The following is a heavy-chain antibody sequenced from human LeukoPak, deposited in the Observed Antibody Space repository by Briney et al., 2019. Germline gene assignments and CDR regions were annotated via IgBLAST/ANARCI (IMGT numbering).Heavy chain of an antibody. Sequence: KPSETLSLTCTVSGGSINGYYWSWIRQSPGKGLESLGYIYYTGSTNYNPSLKSRVTMSVDTSRNQFFLRLSSVAAADTAVYYCARFSEYYHSSVHYLDYWGQGTLVSVSS. CDR1: GGSINGYY. D-gene: IGHD3-22*01. CDR2: IYYTGST. J-gene: IGHJ4*02. V-gene: IGHV4-59*01. CDR3: ARFSEYYHSSVHYLDY.